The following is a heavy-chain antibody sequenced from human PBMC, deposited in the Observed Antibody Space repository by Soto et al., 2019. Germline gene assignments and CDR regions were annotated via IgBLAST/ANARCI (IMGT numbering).Heavy chain of an antibody. CDR1: GFTFSGSA. D-gene: IGHD4-4*01. Sequence: EVQLVESGGGLVQPGGSLKLSCAASGFTFSGSAMHWVRQASWKVLEWVGRMRGKANSYATSYAESVKGRFTIYRDDSKNTAYLQMNSRKPEDTAVYYCTRSVPGTTADFDYWGQGTLVTVSA. J-gene: IGHJ4*02. CDR3: TRSVPGTTADFDY. CDR2: MRGKANSYAT. V-gene: IGHV3-73*02.